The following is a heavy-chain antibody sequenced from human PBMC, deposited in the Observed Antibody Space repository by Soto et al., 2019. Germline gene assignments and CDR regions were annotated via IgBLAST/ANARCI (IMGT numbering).Heavy chain of an antibody. CDR3: ARGGVSTRTFDY. J-gene: IGHJ4*02. CDR1: GYNFAGYW. Sequence: PRESLKISCKGSGYNFAGYWIAWVRQMPGKGLELMGIIYPSDSDTRYRPSFQGQVTISADKSISSAYLQWSSLRASDTAMYYCARGGVSTRTFDYCGQGTTVIVSS. V-gene: IGHV5-51*01. CDR2: IYPSDSDT. D-gene: IGHD3-3*01.